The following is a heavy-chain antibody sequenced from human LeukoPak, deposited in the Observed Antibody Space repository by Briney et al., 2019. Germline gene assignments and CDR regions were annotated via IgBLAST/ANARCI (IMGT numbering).Heavy chain of an antibody. Sequence: WASVTVSCKASGYTFTGYYMHWVRQAPGQGLEWMGWISAYNGNTNYAQKLQGRVTMTTDTSTSTAYMELRSLRSDDTAVYYCARENYYYYMDVWGKGTTVTISS. CDR2: ISAYNGNT. V-gene: IGHV1-18*04. CDR3: ARENYYYYMDV. J-gene: IGHJ6*03. CDR1: GYTFTGYY.